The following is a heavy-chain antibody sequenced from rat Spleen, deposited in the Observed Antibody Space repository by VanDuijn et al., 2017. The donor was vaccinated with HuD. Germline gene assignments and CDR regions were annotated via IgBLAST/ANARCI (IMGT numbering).Heavy chain of an antibody. V-gene: IGHV5-20*01. CDR3: TRGTYFRH. J-gene: IGHJ2*01. D-gene: IGHD4-6*01. CDR1: GFTFNDCY. CDR2: ITNASGGT. Sequence: EVQLVESDGGLVQPGRSLKLSCVASGFTFNDCYMAWVRQAPTKGLEWVATITNASGGTHYPDSVKGRFTVSRDIAKSTLYLHKNDLRAENTATYYCTRGTYFRHWGQGVMVTVSS.